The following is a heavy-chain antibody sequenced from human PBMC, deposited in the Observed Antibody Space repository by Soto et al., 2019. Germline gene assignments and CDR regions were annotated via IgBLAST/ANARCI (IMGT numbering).Heavy chain of an antibody. CDR2: IYYSGST. Sequence: SETLYLTCTVSGGSISNYYWTWIRQPPGKGLEWIGYIYYSGSTNYNPSLKSRVTISVDTSKNQFSLKLSSVTAADTSVYYCARGSSGYYQFDYWGQGTLVTVSS. V-gene: IGHV4-59*12. CDR1: GGSISNYY. J-gene: IGHJ4*02. D-gene: IGHD3-22*01. CDR3: ARGSSGYYQFDY.